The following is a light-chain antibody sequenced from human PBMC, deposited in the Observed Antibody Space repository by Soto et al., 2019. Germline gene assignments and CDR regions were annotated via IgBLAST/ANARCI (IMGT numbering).Light chain of an antibody. CDR3: QQYDNLPRT. J-gene: IGKJ2*01. CDR1: QTINSW. CDR2: DAS. V-gene: IGKV1-5*01. Sequence: DIQMTQSPSTLSASVGDRVTITCRASQTINSWLAWYQQKPGKAPKVLIFDASSLKTGVPSRFSGSGSGTEFTLTISNLQPDDFATYYCQQYDNLPRTFGQGTKLEIK.